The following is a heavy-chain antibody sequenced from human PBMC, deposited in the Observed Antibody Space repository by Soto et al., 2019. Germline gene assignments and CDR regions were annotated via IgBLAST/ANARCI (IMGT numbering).Heavy chain of an antibody. CDR1: GGTIRSSNW. V-gene: IGHV4-4*02. D-gene: IGHD6-19*01. J-gene: IGHJ4*02. Sequence: SETLSLTCAVSGGTIRSSNWWSWVRQPPGKGLEWIGEIYHSGSTNYSPSLKSRVTISVDKSKNQLSLNLTSVTAADTAVYYCARAQTSSNAWYHFDYWGQGTLVTVSS. CDR2: IYHSGST. CDR3: ARAQTSSNAWYHFDY.